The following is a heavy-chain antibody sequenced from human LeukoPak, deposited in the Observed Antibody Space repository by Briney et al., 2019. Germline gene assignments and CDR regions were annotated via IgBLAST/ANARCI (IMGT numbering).Heavy chain of an antibody. CDR1: GFAVNTYD. CDR3: AGYGVYPY. J-gene: IGHJ4*02. Sequence: GGSLRLSCAASGFAVNTYDMHWVRQAPGEGPQWIAYFGISGTIYYADSVRGRFTISRDSAKNSLYLQMYGLRVDDTAIYYCAGYGVYPYWGQGTPVTVSS. CDR2: FGISGTI. V-gene: IGHV3-48*01. D-gene: IGHD5/OR15-5a*01.